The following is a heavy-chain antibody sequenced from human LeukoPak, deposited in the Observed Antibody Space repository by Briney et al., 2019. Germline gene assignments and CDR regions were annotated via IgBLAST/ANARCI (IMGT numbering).Heavy chain of an antibody. V-gene: IGHV3-7*01. CDR1: GFTFSSSW. CDR3: ASPIAVAGTPGAFDI. D-gene: IGHD6-19*01. CDR2: INQDEI. J-gene: IGHJ3*02. Sequence: GGSLRLSCVASGFTFSSSWMSWVRQGPGKGLQWVASINQDEIHYVDAVRGRFTISRDNAKNSLYLQMNSLRAEDTAVYYCASPIAVAGTPGAFDIWGQGTMVTVSS.